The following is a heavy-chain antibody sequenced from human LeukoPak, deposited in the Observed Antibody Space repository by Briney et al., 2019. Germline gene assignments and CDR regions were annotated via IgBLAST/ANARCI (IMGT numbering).Heavy chain of an antibody. J-gene: IGHJ5*02. CDR3: ARDIKRSRARWENLGFDP. D-gene: IGHD1-14*01. CDR1: GYTFTSYY. CDR2: INPSGGST. Sequence: GASVKVSCKASGYTFTSYYMYWVRQAPGQGLEWMGIINPSGGSTNYAQKFQGRVTMTRDTSTSTAYMELRSLRSDDTAVYYCARDIKRSRARWENLGFDPWGQGTLVTVSS. V-gene: IGHV1-46*01.